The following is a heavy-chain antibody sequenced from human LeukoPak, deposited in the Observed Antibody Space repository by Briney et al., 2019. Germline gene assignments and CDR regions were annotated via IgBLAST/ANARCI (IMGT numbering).Heavy chain of an antibody. D-gene: IGHD1-26*01. J-gene: IGHJ4*02. V-gene: IGHV2-5*01. CDR1: GVSLSTSAVG. CDR3: AHRGSGSYLVNY. Sequence: SGPTLVNPTPTLTLTCTFSGVSLSTSAVGVGWIRQPPVKALEWIALISWNDDKRYSPSLKSRLTITKDTSKNQMVLTMTNMDPVDTATYYCAHRGSGSYLVNYWGQGTLVTVSS. CDR2: ISWNDDK.